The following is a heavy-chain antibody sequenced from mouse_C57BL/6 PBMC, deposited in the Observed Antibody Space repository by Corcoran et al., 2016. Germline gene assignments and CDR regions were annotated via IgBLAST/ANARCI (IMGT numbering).Heavy chain of an antibody. D-gene: IGHD1-1*01. J-gene: IGHJ2*01. CDR2: INPNNGGT. V-gene: IGHV1-26*01. CDR3: ASSPITWVSYYFDY. Sequence: EVQLQQSGPELVKPGASVKISCKAYGYTFTDYYMNWVKQRHGKSLEWIGDINPNNGGTSYNQKFKGKATLTVDKSSSTAYMELRSLTSEDSAVYYCASSPITWVSYYFDYLGQGTTLAVSS. CDR1: GYTFTDYY.